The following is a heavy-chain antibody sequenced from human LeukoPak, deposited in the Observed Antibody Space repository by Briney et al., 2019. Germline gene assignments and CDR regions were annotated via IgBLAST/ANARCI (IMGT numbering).Heavy chain of an antibody. CDR2: IRHDGNQK. CDR1: GLTFSSYW. D-gene: IGHD3-22*01. Sequence: GGSLRLSCAASGLTFSSYWMSWVRQAPGKGLEWVAYIRHDGNQKFYGDSVKGRFTISRDNAKNTLFLQMNSLRTEDTAVYYCAKDNTYYYDSSGYYSPLSATYYFDYWGQGTLVTVSS. V-gene: IGHV3-30*02. CDR3: AKDNTYYYDSSGYYSPLSATYYFDY. J-gene: IGHJ4*02.